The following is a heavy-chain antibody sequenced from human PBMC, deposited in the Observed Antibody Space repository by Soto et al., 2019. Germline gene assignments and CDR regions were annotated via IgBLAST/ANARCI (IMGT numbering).Heavy chain of an antibody. Sequence: GGSLRLSCAASGFTVSSNYMSWVRQAPGKGLEWVSVIFTGGSTYYADSVKGRFTISRHSSKNTVYLQMNSLRAEDTAVYYCAIDRYSSGWLDAFDSWGQGTMVSVSS. J-gene: IGHJ3*02. V-gene: IGHV3-53*04. D-gene: IGHD6-19*01. CDR2: IFTGGST. CDR1: GFTVSSNY. CDR3: AIDRYSSGWLDAFDS.